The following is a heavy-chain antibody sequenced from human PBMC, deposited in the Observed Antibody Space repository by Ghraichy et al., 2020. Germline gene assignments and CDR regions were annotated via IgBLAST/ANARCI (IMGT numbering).Heavy chain of an antibody. CDR2: VYYRGNT. D-gene: IGHD1-1*01. Sequence: SETLSLTCTVSGGSISSNYWSWIRQIPGKGLEWIGYVYYRGNTNYNPSLKSRAPISVDTSKNQFSLKLTSVTAADMDIYYCARDLFPQGCGNPFDFWGQGTLVTVSS. V-gene: IGHV4-59*01. CDR1: GGSISSNY. CDR3: ARDLFPQGCGNPFDF. J-gene: IGHJ4*02.